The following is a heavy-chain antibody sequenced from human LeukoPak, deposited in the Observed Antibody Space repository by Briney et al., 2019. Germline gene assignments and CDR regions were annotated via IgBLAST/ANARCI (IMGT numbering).Heavy chain of an antibody. V-gene: IGHV3-7*02. J-gene: IGHJ4*02. CDR3: FRTGYIDEGFDY. CDR1: GFTFSSYW. CDR2: INQDASSI. D-gene: IGHD1-1*01. Sequence: LAGGSLRLSCAASGFTFSSYWMSWVRQAPDKGLEWVANINQDASSINYAGSVKGRFTISRDNAKKSLYLQMNSLRAEDTAVYYCFRTGYIDEGFDYWGQGTLVTVPS.